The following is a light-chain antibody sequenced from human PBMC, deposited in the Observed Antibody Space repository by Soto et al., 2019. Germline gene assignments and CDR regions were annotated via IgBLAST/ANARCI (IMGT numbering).Light chain of an antibody. CDR2: AES. J-gene: IGKJ2*01. CDR1: QGIAGS. CDR3: QQSDSTPYT. V-gene: IGKV1-9*01. Sequence: DIQLTQSPSFLSASVGDRVTITCRASQGIAGSLAWYQQKPGKPPKLLIYAESTLQSGVPSRFSGSGSGTRGTLTISSLQPEDCATYFCQQSDSTPYTFGQGTKLEIK.